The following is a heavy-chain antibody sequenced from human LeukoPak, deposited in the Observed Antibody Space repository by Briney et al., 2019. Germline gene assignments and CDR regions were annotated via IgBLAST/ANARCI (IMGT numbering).Heavy chain of an antibody. CDR1: GFTFSSYA. CDR3: AKDRDFWIPQTVGPFDY. Sequence: PGGSLRLSCAASGFTFSSYAMSWVRQAPGKGLEWVSAISGSGGSTYYADSVKGRFTISRDNSKNTLYLQMNSLRAEDTAVYYCAKDRDFWIPQTVGPFDYWGQGTLVTVSS. D-gene: IGHD3-3*01. J-gene: IGHJ4*02. CDR2: ISGSGGST. V-gene: IGHV3-23*01.